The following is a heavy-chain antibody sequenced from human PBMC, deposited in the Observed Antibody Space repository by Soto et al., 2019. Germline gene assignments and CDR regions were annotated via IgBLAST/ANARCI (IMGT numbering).Heavy chain of an antibody. Sequence: GGSLRLSCAASGFTFSSYAMSWVRQAPGKGLEWVSAISGSGGSTYYADSVQGRFTISRDNSKNTLYLQMNSLRAEDTAVYYCAMVEGCTIFALWYYYMDGWGKGSRVTAAS. CDR3: AMVEGCTIFALWYYYMDG. CDR1: GFTFSSYA. CDR2: ISGSGGST. D-gene: IGHD3-3*01. V-gene: IGHV3-23*01. J-gene: IGHJ6*03.